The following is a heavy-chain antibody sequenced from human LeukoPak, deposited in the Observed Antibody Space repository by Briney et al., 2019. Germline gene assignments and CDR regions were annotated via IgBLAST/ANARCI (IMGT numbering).Heavy chain of an antibody. J-gene: IGHJ3*02. Sequence: SETLFLTCAVYGGSFSGYYWSWIRQPPGKGLEWIGEINHSGSTNYNPSLKSRVTISVDTSKNQFSLKLSSVTAADTAVYYCASPGERYCSSTSCRNAFDIWGQGTMVTVSS. D-gene: IGHD2-2*01. CDR1: GGSFSGYY. CDR3: ASPGERYCSSTSCRNAFDI. V-gene: IGHV4-34*01. CDR2: INHSGST.